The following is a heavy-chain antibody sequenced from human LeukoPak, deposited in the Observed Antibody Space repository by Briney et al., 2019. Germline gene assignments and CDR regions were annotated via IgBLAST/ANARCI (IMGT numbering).Heavy chain of an antibody. CDR2: ISAYNGNT. D-gene: IGHD3-9*01. V-gene: IGHV1-18*01. J-gene: IGHJ4*02. Sequence: ASVKVSRKASGYTFTSYGISWVRQAPGQGLEWMGWISAYNGNTNYAQKLQGRVTMTTDTSTSTAYMELRSLRSDDTAVYYCARGGGVLRYFDWLVGSDYWGQGTLVTVSS. CDR3: ARGGGVLRYFDWLVGSDY. CDR1: GYTFTSYG.